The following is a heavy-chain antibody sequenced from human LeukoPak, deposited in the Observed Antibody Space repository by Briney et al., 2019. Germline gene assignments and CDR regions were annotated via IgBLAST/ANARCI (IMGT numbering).Heavy chain of an antibody. CDR1: GGSISSSSYF. J-gene: IGHJ4*02. V-gene: IGHV4-39*01. D-gene: IGHD2-2*01. Sequence: SETLSLTCSVSGGSISSSSYFWGWIRQPPGKGLEWIASVHHSGSTYYNPSLKSRLTISVDTSKNQFSLKMSSVTAADTAVYYCAKRYCSSTTCYDDRGAFDYWGQGTLVTVSS. CDR3: AKRYCSSTTCYDDRGAFDY. CDR2: VHHSGST.